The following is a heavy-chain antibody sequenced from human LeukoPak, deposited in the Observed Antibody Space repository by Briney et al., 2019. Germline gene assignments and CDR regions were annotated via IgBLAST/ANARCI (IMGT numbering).Heavy chain of an antibody. CDR3: ARDRGVDYYENDI. CDR1: GYTFTSYG. Sequence: SVTVSCKASGYTFTSYGISWVRQAPGQGLEWMGGIIPIFGTANYAQKFQGRVTITADESTSTAYMELSSLRSEDTAVYYCARDRGVDYYENDIWGQGTMVTVSS. V-gene: IGHV1-69*13. J-gene: IGHJ3*02. CDR2: IIPIFGTA. D-gene: IGHD3-22*01.